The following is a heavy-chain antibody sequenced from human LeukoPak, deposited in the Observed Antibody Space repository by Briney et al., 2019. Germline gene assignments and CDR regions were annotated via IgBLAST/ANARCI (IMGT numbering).Heavy chain of an antibody. D-gene: IGHD2/OR15-2a*01. CDR1: GFTFSDHH. J-gene: IGHJ3*02. V-gene: IGHV3-72*01. CDR3: ASRHFYAVDAFDI. CDR2: TRNKANSYTT. Sequence: GGSLRLSCAASGFTFSDHHMDWVRQAPGKGLEWVGRTRNKANSYTTEYAASVKGRFTISRDDSKNSLYLQMNSLKTEDTAVYYCASRHFYAVDAFDIWGQGTMVTVSS.